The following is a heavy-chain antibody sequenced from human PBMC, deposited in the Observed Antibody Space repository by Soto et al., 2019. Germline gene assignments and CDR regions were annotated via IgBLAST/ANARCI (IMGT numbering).Heavy chain of an antibody. CDR1: GGSISRYY. D-gene: IGHD1-1*01. V-gene: IGHV4-59*08. Sequence: SETLSLTCTVSGGSISRYYWSWIRQPPGKGLEWIGYIYYSGSTNYNPSLKSRVTISVDTSKNQFSLKLSSVTAADTAVYYCARLNDGQLAYYFDYWGQGTLVTVSS. J-gene: IGHJ4*02. CDR3: ARLNDGQLAYYFDY. CDR2: IYYSGST.